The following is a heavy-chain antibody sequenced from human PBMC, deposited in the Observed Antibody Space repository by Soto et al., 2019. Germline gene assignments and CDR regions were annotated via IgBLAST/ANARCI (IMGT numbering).Heavy chain of an antibody. J-gene: IGHJ3*02. D-gene: IGHD1-26*01. V-gene: IGHV3-21*01. CDR1: GFTFSTYS. Sequence: EVQLVDSGGGLVKPGGSLRLSCAASGFTFSTYSMTWVRQAPGKGLELVSSISSSTSYIYYADSVKGRFTISRDNAKNSLYLQMSSLRADDKAVYDCASAPLVGAFDIWCQGTMVTVSS. CDR2: ISSSTSYI. CDR3: ASAPLVGAFDI.